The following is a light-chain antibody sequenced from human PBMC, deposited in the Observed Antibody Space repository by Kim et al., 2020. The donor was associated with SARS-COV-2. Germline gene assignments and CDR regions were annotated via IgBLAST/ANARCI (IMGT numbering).Light chain of an antibody. CDR3: QQSYRTPYT. V-gene: IGKV1-39*01. Sequence: SATVGDRVTITCRASQSTRSYLNWYQQKPGKAPNLLIYGASSLQSGVPSRFSGSGSGADFTLTISNLQPEDIATYYCQQSYRTPYTFGQGTKLEI. CDR2: GAS. J-gene: IGKJ2*01. CDR1: QSTRSY.